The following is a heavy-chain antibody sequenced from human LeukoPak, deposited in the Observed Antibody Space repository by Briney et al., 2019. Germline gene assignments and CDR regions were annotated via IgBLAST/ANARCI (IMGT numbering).Heavy chain of an antibody. D-gene: IGHD2-2*01. CDR3: ARLVVPPGNRGWYYEH. CDR2: INQGGREK. CDR1: GVTCSNYW. Sequence: GGCLRVSCAASGVTCSNYWMSWVRQGPGEGPGWGANINQGGREKYYVGSVKGRFTIFRENAKNSLDLQMNSLRVEDTATYYCARLVVPPGNRGWYYEHWGQGTLVTVSS. J-gene: IGHJ4*02. V-gene: IGHV3-7*03.